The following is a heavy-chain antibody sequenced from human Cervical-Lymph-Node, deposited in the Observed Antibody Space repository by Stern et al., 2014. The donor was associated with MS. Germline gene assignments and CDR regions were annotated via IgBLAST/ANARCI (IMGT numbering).Heavy chain of an antibody. V-gene: IGHV1-69*01. CDR3: ARRIPPSIDH. D-gene: IGHD2-2*02. J-gene: IGHJ4*02. CDR1: GGTFRTYS. Sequence: VQLGQSGAEVKKPGSSVTISCKASGGTFRTYSYTWVRQAPGHGLEWVGGITPMFGAPNYAQKFQDRVTITADESTTTAYLELTSLRSEDTAVYFCARRIPPSIDHWGQGTLVTVSS. CDR2: ITPMFGAP.